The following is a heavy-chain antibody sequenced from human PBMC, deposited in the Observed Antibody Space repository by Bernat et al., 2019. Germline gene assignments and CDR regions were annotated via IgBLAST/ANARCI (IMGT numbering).Heavy chain of an antibody. D-gene: IGHD3-3*01. CDR1: GFTFRSYT. J-gene: IGHJ3*02. CDR2: ISYDGSKK. CDR3: ARDLTIFEVIIMDDAFDI. V-gene: IGHV3-30*01. Sequence: QVQLVESGGGVVQPGRSLRLSCAASGFTFRSYTMHWVRQAPGKGPEWVAIISYDGSKKYYADSVRGRFTISRDNSKNTLYLQMNSLRAEDTAVYYCARDLTIFEVIIMDDAFDIWGQGTMVTVSS.